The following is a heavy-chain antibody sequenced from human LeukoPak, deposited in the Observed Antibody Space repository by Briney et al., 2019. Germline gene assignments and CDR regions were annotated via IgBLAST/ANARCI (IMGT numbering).Heavy chain of an antibody. V-gene: IGHV2-5*02. CDR2: IYWDNDK. D-gene: IGHD1-26*01. CDR3: AHRVAANNGYDY. J-gene: IGHJ4*02. CDR1: GFSLSTSGGG. Sequence: SGPTLVNPTQTLTLTCTFSGFSLSTSGGGVGWIRQPPGKALEWLSLIYWDNDKRYSPSLNARLTITKDTSKNQVVLTMTNMDPVDTATYYCAHRVAANNGYDYWGQGILVTVSS.